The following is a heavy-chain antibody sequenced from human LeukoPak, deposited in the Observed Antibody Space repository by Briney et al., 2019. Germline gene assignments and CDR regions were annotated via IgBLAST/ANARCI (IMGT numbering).Heavy chain of an antibody. D-gene: IGHD1-14*01. CDR3: ARDFMYNVNCAGC. V-gene: IGHV3-66*01. Sequence: PGGSLRLSCAASGFTFNFYGMSWVRQAPGKGLEWVSVIYSGGSTYYADSVKGRFTISRDNAKNTLYLQMNSLRAEDTAVYYCARDFMYNVNCAGCWGQGTLVTVSS. CDR1: GFTFNFYG. CDR2: IYSGGST. J-gene: IGHJ4*02.